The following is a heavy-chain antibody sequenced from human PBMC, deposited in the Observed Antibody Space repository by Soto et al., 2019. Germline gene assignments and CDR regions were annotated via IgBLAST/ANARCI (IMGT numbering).Heavy chain of an antibody. D-gene: IGHD5-12*01. CDR3: ARGGGPRYSAYDLFDF. Sequence: GESLKISCAASGFTVNTNYMSWVRQAPGKGLEWVSVIYSAGSTYYADSVKGRFTISRDSSKNTLYLQMNSLRVEDTAVYYCARGGGPRYSAYDLFDFWGQGTLVTVSS. CDR1: GFTVNTNY. CDR2: IYSAGST. V-gene: IGHV3-66*01. J-gene: IGHJ4*02.